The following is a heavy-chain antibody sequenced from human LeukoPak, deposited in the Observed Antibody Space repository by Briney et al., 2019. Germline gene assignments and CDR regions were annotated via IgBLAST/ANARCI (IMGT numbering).Heavy chain of an antibody. CDR2: ISWNSGSI. CDR3: AKDATPETYYYYGMDV. J-gene: IGHJ6*02. CDR1: GFTFSSYD. V-gene: IGHV3-9*01. Sequence: GGSLRLSCAASGFTFSSYDMHWVRQATGKGLEWVSGISWNSGSIGYADSVKGRFTISRDNAKNSLYLHMNSLRAEDTALYYCAKDATPETYYYYGMDVWGQGTTVTVSS.